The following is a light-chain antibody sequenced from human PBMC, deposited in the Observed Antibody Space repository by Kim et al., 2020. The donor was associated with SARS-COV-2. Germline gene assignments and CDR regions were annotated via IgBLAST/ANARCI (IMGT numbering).Light chain of an antibody. V-gene: IGKV3-20*01. CDR2: GAS. CDR3: QQYDTSPWT. J-gene: IGKJ1*01. CDR1: QSVGSTY. Sequence: PGERATLSCRASQSVGSTYLAWYQHKPGQAPRLLIYGASSRATGIPDRISGRGSGMDFTLTISRLESEDFAVYYCQQYDTSPWTFGQGTKV.